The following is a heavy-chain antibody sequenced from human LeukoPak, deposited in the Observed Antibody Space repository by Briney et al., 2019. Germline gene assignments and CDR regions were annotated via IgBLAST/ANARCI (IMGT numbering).Heavy chain of an antibody. D-gene: IGHD2/OR15-2a*01. CDR3: TRYFSEKNTFDF. J-gene: IGHJ3*01. Sequence: ASVKVSCKAFGYTFTGYYIHWVRQAPGQGLEWMGWVNPNSGGTIYAQKFHGRVTMTRDTSISTAYMELSSLRSDDTAVYYCTRYFSEKNTFDFWGQGTMVTVSS. CDR1: GYTFTGYY. V-gene: IGHV1-2*02. CDR2: VNPNSGGT.